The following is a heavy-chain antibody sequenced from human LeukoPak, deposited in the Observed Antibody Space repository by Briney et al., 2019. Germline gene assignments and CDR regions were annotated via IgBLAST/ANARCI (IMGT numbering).Heavy chain of an antibody. J-gene: IGHJ4*02. CDR1: GFTFSTYA. CDR2: ISGSGGKT. D-gene: IGHD6-6*01. Sequence: GGSLRLSCAASGFTFSTYAMSWVRQAPGKGLEWVSAISGSGGKTYYADSVKSRFTISRDNSKNTLYLQMNSLRAEDTAVYYCARGGRAARNFDYWGQGTLVTVSS. CDR3: ARGGRAARNFDY. V-gene: IGHV3-23*01.